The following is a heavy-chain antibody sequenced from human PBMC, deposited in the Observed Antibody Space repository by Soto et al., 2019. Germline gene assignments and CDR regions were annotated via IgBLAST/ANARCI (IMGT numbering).Heavy chain of an antibody. J-gene: IGHJ2*01. Sequence: QVQLQESGPGPVKPSETLSLTCTVSGGSISSNYWSWIRQPPGKGLEWIGYIYHSGSTNHNPSLNSRVTLSVDTSKNQFSLRLSSVTAADTAVYYCARRYYDILTGYPGYFDLWGRGTLVTVSS. CDR1: GGSISSNY. V-gene: IGHV4-59*08. D-gene: IGHD3-9*01. CDR3: ARRYYDILTGYPGYFDL. CDR2: IYHSGST.